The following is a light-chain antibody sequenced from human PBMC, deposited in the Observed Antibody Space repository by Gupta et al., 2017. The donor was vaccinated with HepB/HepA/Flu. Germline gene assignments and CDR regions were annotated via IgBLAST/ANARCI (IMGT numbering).Light chain of an antibody. CDR2: GAS. V-gene: IGKV3-15*01. J-gene: IGKJ1*01. CDR3: QHYNSWPRT. Sequence: DILMTKSLAHLSVSPGERATLSCRARQGGSSDSAVYQQKPGAPPRFLNNGASTGATGFPDRFSGSGSGKEFTLTISRLQSEDFAVYCCQHYNSWPRTFGQGTTVEIK. CDR1: QGGSSD.